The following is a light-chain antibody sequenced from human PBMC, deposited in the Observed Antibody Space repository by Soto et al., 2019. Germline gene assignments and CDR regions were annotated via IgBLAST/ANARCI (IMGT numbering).Light chain of an antibody. J-gene: IGLJ3*02. CDR2: GNN. CDR3: QSYDSSLSGFWV. CDR1: SSNIGAGYD. V-gene: IGLV1-40*01. Sequence: LTQPPSVSGAPGQRVTISCTGSSSNIGAGYDVHWYQQLPGTSPKLLIYGNNNRPSGVPDRFSGSKSGTSASLAITGLQAEDEADYYCQSYDSSLSGFWVFGGGTKLTVL.